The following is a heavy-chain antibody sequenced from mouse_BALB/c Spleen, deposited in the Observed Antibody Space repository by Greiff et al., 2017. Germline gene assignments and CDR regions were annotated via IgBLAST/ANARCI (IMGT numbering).Heavy chain of an antibody. Sequence: EVKLVESGPELVKPGASVKMSCKASGYTFTSYVMHWVKQKPGQGLEWIGYINPYNDGTKYNEKFKGKATLTSDKSSSTAYMELSSLTSEDSAVYYCARSFITTVEEDYWGQGTTLTVSS. J-gene: IGHJ2*01. V-gene: IGHV1-14*01. CDR1: GYTFTSYV. CDR3: ARSFITTVEEDY. CDR2: INPYNDGT. D-gene: IGHD1-1*01.